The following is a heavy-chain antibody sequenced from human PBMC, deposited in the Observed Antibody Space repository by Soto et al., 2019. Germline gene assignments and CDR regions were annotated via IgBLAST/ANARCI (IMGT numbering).Heavy chain of an antibody. CDR1: GGSISSSSYY. CDR2: IYYSGTT. V-gene: IGHV4-39*01. Sequence: QLQLQESGPGLVKPSETLSLTCTVSGGSISSSSYYWGWIRQPPGKGLEWIGSIYYSGTTYYNPSLKSRITMSVDTSKNQFSLKLSSVTAADTALYYCARHARVTWSPVTFDCWGQGTLVTVSS. CDR3: ARHARVTWSPVTFDC. J-gene: IGHJ4*02. D-gene: IGHD4-4*01.